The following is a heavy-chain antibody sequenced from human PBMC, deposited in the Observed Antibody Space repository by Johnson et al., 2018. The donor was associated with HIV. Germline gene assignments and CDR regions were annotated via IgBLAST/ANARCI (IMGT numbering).Heavy chain of an antibody. J-gene: IGHJ3*01. CDR1: GFTFSSYG. CDR2: IRYDGDNE. CDR3: ARVQIAARWSDALHF. Sequence: QVQLVESGGGVVQPGRSLRLSCTASGFTFSSYGMHWVRQVPGKGLEWVAFIRYDGDNEYYGDSVKGRFTISRDNSKNTLYLVMNRLRPEDTAVYYCARVQIAARWSDALHFWGQGTKVTVSS. D-gene: IGHD6-6*01. V-gene: IGHV3-30*02.